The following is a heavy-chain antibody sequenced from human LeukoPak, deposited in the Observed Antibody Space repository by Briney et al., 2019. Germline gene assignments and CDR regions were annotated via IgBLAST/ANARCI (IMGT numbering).Heavy chain of an antibody. CDR2: INHSGST. D-gene: IGHD5-18*01. Sequence: PSETLSLTCAVYGGSFSGYYWSWIRQPPGKGLEWIGEINHSGSTNYNPSLKSRVTISVDTSKNQFSLKLSSVTAADTAVYYCARGRDGYSYGIDYWGQGTLVTVS. V-gene: IGHV4-34*01. CDR3: ARGRDGYSYGIDY. J-gene: IGHJ4*02. CDR1: GGSFSGYY.